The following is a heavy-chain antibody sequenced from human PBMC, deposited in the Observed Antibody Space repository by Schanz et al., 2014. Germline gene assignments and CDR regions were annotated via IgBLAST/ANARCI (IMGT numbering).Heavy chain of an antibody. J-gene: IGHJ5*02. CDR2: MQPDSGKT. Sequence: VQLVQSGAEVKRPGASVKVSCKTSGYTFSNDDINWVRQAIGQGPEWMGWMQPDSGKTHYAEQFQGRLAMTRDVAISTAYMELSSLASEDTAVYYCARGQPRTIGRPFGPWGQGPLVTVSS. CDR3: ARGQPRTIGRPFGP. CDR1: GYTFSNDD. V-gene: IGHV1-8*01.